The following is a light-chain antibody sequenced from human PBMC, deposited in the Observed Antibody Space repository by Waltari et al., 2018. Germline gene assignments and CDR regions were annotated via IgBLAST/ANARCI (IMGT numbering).Light chain of an antibody. CDR1: QDISNY. CDR2: DAS. J-gene: IGKJ2*01. CDR3: QQYDNLPSYT. Sequence: IQMTQSPSSLSASVGDRVTTTCQASQDISNYLNWYQQKPGKAPKLLIYDASNLETGVPSRFSGSGSGTDFTFTISSLQPEDIATYYCQQYDNLPSYTFGQGTKLEIK. V-gene: IGKV1-33*01.